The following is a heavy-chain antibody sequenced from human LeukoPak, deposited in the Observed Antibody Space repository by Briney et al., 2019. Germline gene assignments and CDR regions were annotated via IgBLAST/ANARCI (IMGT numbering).Heavy chain of an antibody. CDR1: GFTFSSYA. V-gene: IGHV3-30-3*01. CDR3: AREGQQLAFDY. CDR2: ISYDGSNK. D-gene: IGHD6-13*01. J-gene: IGHJ4*02. Sequence: GGSLRLSCAASGFTFSSYAMHWVRPAPGKGLEWVAVISYDGSNKYYADSVKGRFTISRDNSKNTLYLQMNSLRAEDTAVYYCAREGQQLAFDYWGQGTLVTVSS.